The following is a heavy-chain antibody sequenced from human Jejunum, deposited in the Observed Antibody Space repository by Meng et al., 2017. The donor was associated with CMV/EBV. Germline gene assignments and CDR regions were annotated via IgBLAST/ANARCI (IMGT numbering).Heavy chain of an antibody. D-gene: IGHD4-11*01. CDR1: GFMFREYS. CDR2: INTKGSFT. CDR3: ARIRVYSKGHYGMDV. Sequence: GFMFREYSMDWVRQGTGKGLGWVSSINTKGSFTYYADTAKSRFTITRDNARNSLYLQMNNLRAEDTAVYYCARIRVYSKGHYGMDVWGQGTTVTVSS. J-gene: IGHJ6*02. V-gene: IGHV3-21*01.